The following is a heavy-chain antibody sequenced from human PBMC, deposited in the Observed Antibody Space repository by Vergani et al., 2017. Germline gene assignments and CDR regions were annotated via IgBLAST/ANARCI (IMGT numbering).Heavy chain of an antibody. CDR2: IFSNDEK. V-gene: IGHV2-26*01. J-gene: IGHJ4*02. CDR3: ARKYSGYDFSFDY. D-gene: IGHD5-12*01. CDR1: GFSLSNARMG. Sequence: QWGAGLLKPSETLSLTCTVSGFSLSNARMGVSWIRQPPGKALEWLAHIFSNDEKSYSTSLKSRLTISKDTSKSQVVLTMTNMDPVDTATYYCARKYSGYDFSFDYWGQGTLVTVSS.